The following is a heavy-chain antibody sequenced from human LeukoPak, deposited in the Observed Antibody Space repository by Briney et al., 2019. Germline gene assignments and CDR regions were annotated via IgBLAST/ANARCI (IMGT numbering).Heavy chain of an antibody. CDR2: ISGSGGST. CDR1: GFTFSSYA. D-gene: IGHD4-11*01. V-gene: IGHV3-23*01. Sequence: GGSLILSCAASGFTFSSYAVSWVRQAPGKGLEWVSSISGSGGSTYYADSVKGRFTISRDNSKNTLYLQMNSLRAEDTAVYYCAKVAVRTTVTFAALRYWGQGTLVTVSS. CDR3: AKVAVRTTVTFAALRY. J-gene: IGHJ4*02.